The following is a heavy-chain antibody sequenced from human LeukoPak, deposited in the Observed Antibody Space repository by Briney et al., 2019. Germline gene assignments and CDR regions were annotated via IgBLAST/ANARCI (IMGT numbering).Heavy chain of an antibody. CDR3: ARGYSYGSTLDY. CDR2: INHSGST. D-gene: IGHD5-18*01. Sequence: PSETLSLTCAVYGGSFSGYYWSWIRQPPGKGLEWIGEINHSGSTNYNPSLKSRVTISVDTSKNQFSLKLSSVTAADTAAYYCARGYSYGSTLDYWGQGTLVTVSS. CDR1: GGSFSGYY. V-gene: IGHV4-34*01. J-gene: IGHJ4*02.